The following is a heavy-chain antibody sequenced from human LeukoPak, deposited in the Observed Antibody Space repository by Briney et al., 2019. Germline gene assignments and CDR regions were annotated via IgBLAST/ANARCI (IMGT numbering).Heavy chain of an antibody. CDR2: IYSGGST. Sequence: GGSLRLSCAASGFTVSSNYMSWVRQAPGKGLEWVSVIYSGGSTYYADSVKGRFTISRDNSKNTLYLQMNSLRAEDTAVYYCAKHSGSYPYRAFDIWGQGTMVTVSS. V-gene: IGHV3-53*01. CDR1: GFTVSSNY. J-gene: IGHJ3*02. CDR3: AKHSGSYPYRAFDI. D-gene: IGHD1-26*01.